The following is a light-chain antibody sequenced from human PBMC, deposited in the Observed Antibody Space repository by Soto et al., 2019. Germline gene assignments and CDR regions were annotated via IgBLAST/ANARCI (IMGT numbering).Light chain of an antibody. CDR3: QQYSNWPPVT. CDR1: QSVSSN. J-gene: IGKJ1*01. V-gene: IGKV3-15*01. CDR2: SAS. Sequence: EIVMTQSPATLSVSPGEGVTLSCRASQSVSSNLAWYQHKPGQAPRLLIYSASTRATGIPARFSGSGSGTEFTLTISSLQSEDFAVYYCQQYSNWPPVTFGQGTKVEIK.